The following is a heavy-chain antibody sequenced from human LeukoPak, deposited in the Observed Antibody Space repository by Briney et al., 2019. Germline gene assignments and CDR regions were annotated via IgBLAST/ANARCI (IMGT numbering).Heavy chain of an antibody. CDR1: GYTYTGYY. CDR2: INPNSGGT. V-gene: IGHV1-2*02. D-gene: IGHD6-13*01. Sequence: ASVKVSCKASGYTYTGYYMHWVRQAPGQGLEWMGWINPNSGGTNYAQKFQGRVTMTRDTSISTAYMELGRLRSDDTAVYYCARERYRTGYSSSYLGYWGQGTLVTVSS. CDR3: ARERYRTGYSSSYLGY. J-gene: IGHJ4*02.